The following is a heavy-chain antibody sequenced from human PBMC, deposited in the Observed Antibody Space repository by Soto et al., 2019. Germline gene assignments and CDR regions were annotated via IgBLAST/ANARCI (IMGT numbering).Heavy chain of an antibody. CDR3: ARVGSGSYFGAFDI. CDR1: GGSISSGGYS. V-gene: IGHV4-30-2*01. J-gene: IGHJ3*02. Sequence: QLQLQESGSGLVKPSQTLSLTRAVSGGSISSGGYSWSWIRQPPGKGLEWIGYIYHSGSTYYNPSLKSRVTISVDRSKNQFSLKLSSVTAADTAVYYCARVGSGSYFGAFDIWGQGTMVTVSS. CDR2: IYHSGST. D-gene: IGHD1-26*01.